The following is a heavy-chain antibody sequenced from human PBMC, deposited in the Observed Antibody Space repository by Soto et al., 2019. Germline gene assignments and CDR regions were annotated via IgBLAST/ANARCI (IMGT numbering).Heavy chain of an antibody. D-gene: IGHD5-12*01. V-gene: IGHV4-39*01. CDR2: SYYSGSP. Sequence: PSVTLSLPCTVSRGTISSSSYYRGLIRQPPGKGIQWIGSSYYSGSPYYNPSLKSRVTISVDTSKNQFSLKLSSVTAADTAVYYCARHVDEAFDIWGQGTMVTVSS. CDR1: RGTISSSSYY. J-gene: IGHJ3*02. CDR3: ARHVDEAFDI.